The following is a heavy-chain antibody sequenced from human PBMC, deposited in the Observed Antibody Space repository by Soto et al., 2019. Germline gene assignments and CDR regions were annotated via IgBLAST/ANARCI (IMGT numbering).Heavy chain of an antibody. J-gene: IGHJ5*02. Sequence: ESGGGVVQAGTSLRLSCAASGFRFNNYGMHWVGQAPGKGLEWVAFVSSDGNNKYYADSVKGRFTISRDNSKSTMFLQVDSLRVDDTAIYYCAKDRVIQLLPIWPDPWGQGTLVTVSS. V-gene: IGHV3-30*18. CDR3: AKDRVIQLLPIWPDP. D-gene: IGHD2-2*01. CDR1: GFRFNNYG. CDR2: VSSDGNNK.